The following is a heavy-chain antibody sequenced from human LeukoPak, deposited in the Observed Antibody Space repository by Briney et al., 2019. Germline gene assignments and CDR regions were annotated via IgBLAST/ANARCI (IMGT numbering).Heavy chain of an antibody. J-gene: IGHJ5*02. CDR1: GFTVSSNH. D-gene: IGHD2-15*01. V-gene: IGHV3-53*01. Sequence: GGSLRLSCAASGFTVSSNHMGWVRQAPGKGLEWVSDIFSGGNTYYADPVKGRFTISRDNSKNTLYLQMNSLRADDTAVYYCARAGVDCSGGSCRTHNWFDPRGQGTLVTVSS. CDR2: IFSGGNT. CDR3: ARAGVDCSGGSCRTHNWFDP.